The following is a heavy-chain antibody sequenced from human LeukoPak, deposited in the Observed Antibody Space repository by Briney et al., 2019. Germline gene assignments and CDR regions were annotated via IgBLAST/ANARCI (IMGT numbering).Heavy chain of an antibody. Sequence: GGSLRLSCAASGFTFSSYAMSWVRQAPGKGLEWVSAISGSGGGTYYADSAKGRFTISRDNSKNTLYLQMNSLRAEDTAVYYCAKGRYSSGWYYFDYWGQGTLVTVSS. CDR2: ISGSGGGT. CDR3: AKGRYSSGWYYFDY. V-gene: IGHV3-23*01. J-gene: IGHJ4*02. CDR1: GFTFSSYA. D-gene: IGHD6-19*01.